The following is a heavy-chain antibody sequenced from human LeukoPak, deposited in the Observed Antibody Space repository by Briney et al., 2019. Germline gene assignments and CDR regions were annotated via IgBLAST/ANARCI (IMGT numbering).Heavy chain of an antibody. V-gene: IGHV7-4-1*02. CDR2: INTNTGNP. Sequence: GALVKVSCKASGYTFTSYPMNWVRQAPGQGLEWMGWINTNTGNPTYAQGFTGRFVFSLDTSVSTAYLQISSLKAEDTAVYYCARVVGPFVLDAFDIWGQGTMVTVSS. CDR3: ARVVGPFVLDAFDI. J-gene: IGHJ3*02. D-gene: IGHD1-26*01. CDR1: GYTFTSYP.